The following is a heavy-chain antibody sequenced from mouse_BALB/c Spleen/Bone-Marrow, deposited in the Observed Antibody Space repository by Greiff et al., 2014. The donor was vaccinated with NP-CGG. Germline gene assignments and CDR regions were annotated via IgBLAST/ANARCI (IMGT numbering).Heavy chain of an antibody. V-gene: IGHV14-3*02. CDR2: IDPANGNT. CDR3: ARLITTDY. D-gene: IGHD2-4*01. J-gene: IGHJ2*01. CDR1: GFNIKDTY. Sequence: EVKLVESGAELVKPGASVKLSCTASGFNIKDTYMHWVKQRPEQGLGWIGRIDPANGNTKYDPKFQGKATITADTSSNTAYLQLSSLTSEDTAVYYCARLITTDYWGQGTTLTVSS.